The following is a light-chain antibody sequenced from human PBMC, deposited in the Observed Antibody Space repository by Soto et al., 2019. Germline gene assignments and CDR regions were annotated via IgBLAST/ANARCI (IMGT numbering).Light chain of an antibody. CDR1: QSISSW. V-gene: IGKV1-5*01. CDR3: QHYNSYSLFT. Sequence: DIQMTQSPSTLSASVGDRVTITCRASQSISSWGAWYQQKPWKAPKLLIYDASSLESGVPSRFSGSGSGTEFTLTISSLQPDDFATYYCQHYNSYSLFTFGPGTKVDIK. J-gene: IGKJ3*01. CDR2: DAS.